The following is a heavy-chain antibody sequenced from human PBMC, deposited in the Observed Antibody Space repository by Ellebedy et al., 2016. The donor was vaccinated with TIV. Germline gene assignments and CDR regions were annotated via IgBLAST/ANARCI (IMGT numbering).Heavy chain of an antibody. J-gene: IGHJ6*02. CDR3: AKENSEGSSWYLYYGMDV. Sequence: GGSLRLSXAASGFTFSSYGMHWVRQAPGKGLEWVAVISYDGSNKYYADSVKGRFTISRDNSKNTLYLQMNSLRAEDTAVYYCAKENSEGSSWYLYYGMDVWGQGTTVTVSS. V-gene: IGHV3-30*18. CDR2: ISYDGSNK. CDR1: GFTFSSYG. D-gene: IGHD6-13*01.